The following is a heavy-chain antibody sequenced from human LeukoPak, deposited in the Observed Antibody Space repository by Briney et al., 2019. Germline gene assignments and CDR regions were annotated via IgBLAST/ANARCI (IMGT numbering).Heavy chain of an antibody. CDR3: TRIRADGYYYYGMDV. Sequence: GGSLRLSCAASGFTFRGSAMHWVRQASGKGLEWVGLIRSKANSSATAYAASVKGRFTISRDDSKNTAYLQMNSLKTEDTAVYYCTRIRADGYYYYGMDVWGQGTTVTVSS. CDR1: GFTFRGSA. CDR2: IRSKANSSAT. J-gene: IGHJ6*02. V-gene: IGHV3-73*01.